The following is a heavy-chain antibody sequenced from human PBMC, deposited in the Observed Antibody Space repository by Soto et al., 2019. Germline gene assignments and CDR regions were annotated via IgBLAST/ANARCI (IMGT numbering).Heavy chain of an antibody. J-gene: IGHJ4*02. D-gene: IGHD3-22*01. CDR1: GGSISSYY. V-gene: IGHV4-59*01. Sequence: SETLSLTCTVSGGSISSYYWSWIRQPPGKGLEWIGYIYYSGTTNYNPSLKSRVTISVDTSKNQFSLKLTSVTAADTAVYFCTRGGIYYYDSSGYYDYWGQGALVTVSS. CDR3: TRGGIYYYDSSGYYDY. CDR2: IYYSGTT.